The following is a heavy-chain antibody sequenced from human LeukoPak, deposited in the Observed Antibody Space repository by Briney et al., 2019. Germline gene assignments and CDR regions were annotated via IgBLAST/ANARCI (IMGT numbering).Heavy chain of an antibody. CDR2: IYYSGST. J-gene: IGHJ4*02. V-gene: IGHV4-39*01. Sequence: SETLPLTCTVSGGSISSSSYYWGWIRQPPGKGLEWIGSIYYSGSTYYNPSLKSRVTISVDTSKNQFSLKLSSVTAADTAVYYCARAYYYGSGEDYWGQGTLVTVSS. CDR1: GGSISSSSYY. CDR3: ARAYYYGSGEDY. D-gene: IGHD3-10*01.